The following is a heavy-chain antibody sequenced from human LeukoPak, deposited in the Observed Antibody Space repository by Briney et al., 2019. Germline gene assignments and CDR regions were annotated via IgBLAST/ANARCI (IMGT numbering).Heavy chain of an antibody. J-gene: IGHJ4*01. CDR1: GFAFSSFS. CDR2: ISSISGSL. D-gene: IGHD4-23*01. Sequence: TGGSLRLSCAASGFAFSSFSMNWDRQAPGKGLEWVSYISSISGSLYYADSVRGRFTISRDNAKNSLYLQMNSLRVEDTAVYYCAKEPPGQLRVGDYWGQGTLVTVSS. CDR3: AKEPPGQLRVGDY. V-gene: IGHV3-48*01.